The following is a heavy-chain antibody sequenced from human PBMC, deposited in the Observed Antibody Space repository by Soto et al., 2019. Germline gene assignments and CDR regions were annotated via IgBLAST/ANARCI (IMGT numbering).Heavy chain of an antibody. D-gene: IGHD3-3*01. CDR2: ISYDGSNK. CDR3: AKTGDDFWSGYTPGGYYYYMDV. CDR1: GFTFSSYG. Sequence: QVQLVESGGGVVQPGRSLRLSCAASGFTFSSYGMHWVRQAPGKGLEWVAVISYDGSNKYYADSVKGRFTISRDNSKNRLYLQMNSLRAEDTAVYYCAKTGDDFWSGYTPGGYYYYMDVWGKGTTVTVSS. J-gene: IGHJ6*03. V-gene: IGHV3-30*18.